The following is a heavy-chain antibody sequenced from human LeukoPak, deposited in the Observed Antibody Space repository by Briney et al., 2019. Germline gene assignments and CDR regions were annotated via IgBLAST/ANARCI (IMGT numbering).Heavy chain of an antibody. Sequence: PSETLSLTCAVYGGSFSGYYWSWIRQPPGKGLEWIGEINHSGSTNYNPPLKSRVTISVDTSKNQFSLKLSSVAAADTAVYYCARGRYSSSWYPYWGQGTLVTVSS. CDR2: INHSGST. D-gene: IGHD6-13*01. V-gene: IGHV4-34*01. J-gene: IGHJ4*02. CDR1: GGSFSGYY. CDR3: ARGRYSSSWYPY.